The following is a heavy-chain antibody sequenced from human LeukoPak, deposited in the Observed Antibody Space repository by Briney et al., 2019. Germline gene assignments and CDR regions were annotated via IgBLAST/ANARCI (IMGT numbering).Heavy chain of an antibody. V-gene: IGHV3-15*07. CDR2: IKSKTDGGTT. CDR1: GFTLSNVW. D-gene: IGHD2-21*01. CDR3: TTPRGIPN. Sequence: VGSLRLSCAASGFTLSNVWMNWVRQAPGKGLEWVGRIKSKTDGGTTDYAAPVKGRFTISRDESENMIYLEMNSLKIEDTAVYYCTTPRGIPNWGQGTLVTVSS. J-gene: IGHJ4*02.